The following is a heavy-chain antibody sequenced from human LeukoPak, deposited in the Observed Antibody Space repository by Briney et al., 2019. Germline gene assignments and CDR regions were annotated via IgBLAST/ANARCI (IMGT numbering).Heavy chain of an antibody. Sequence: ASLKVSCKAAAGTFSTNASSWVGQAPGQGLEWRGRIIPILGIANNAQKFKGRVTITADKSTSTAYMGRSSLRSGDTAVYYCARDPGVGYFDYWGQGALVTVSS. J-gene: IGHJ4*02. CDR3: ARDPGVGYFDY. CDR1: AGTFSTNA. V-gene: IGHV1-69*04. D-gene: IGHD1-26*01. CDR2: IIPILGIA.